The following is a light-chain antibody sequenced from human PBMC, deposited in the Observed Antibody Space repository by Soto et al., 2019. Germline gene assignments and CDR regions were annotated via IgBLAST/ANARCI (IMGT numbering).Light chain of an antibody. CDR1: QSISRW. CDR2: DAS. J-gene: IGKJ1*01. CDR3: LQFGSHST. Sequence: DIQMTQSPSSLSASVGDRVTITCRASQSISRWLAWYQQKQGKAPNLLIYDASTLESGVPSRFSGSGSGTEFTLTISSLQLVDFATYYCLQFGSHSTFGQGINVDIK. V-gene: IGKV1-5*01.